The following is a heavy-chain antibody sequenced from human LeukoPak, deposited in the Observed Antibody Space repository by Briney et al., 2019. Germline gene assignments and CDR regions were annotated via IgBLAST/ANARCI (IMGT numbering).Heavy chain of an antibody. CDR2: ISAYNGNT. CDR1: GYTFTSYG. Sequence: ASVKVSCKASGYTFTSYGISWVRQAPGQGLEWMGWISAYNGNTNYAQKLQGRVTMTTDTSTSTAYMELRSLRSDDTAVYYCARDRSPYSWGYYFDYWGQGTLITVSS. CDR3: ARDRSPYSWGYYFDY. D-gene: IGHD2-15*01. V-gene: IGHV1-18*01. J-gene: IGHJ4*02.